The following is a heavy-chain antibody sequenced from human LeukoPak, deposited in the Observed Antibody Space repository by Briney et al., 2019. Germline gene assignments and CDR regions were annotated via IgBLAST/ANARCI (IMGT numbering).Heavy chain of an antibody. D-gene: IGHD6-13*01. J-gene: IGHJ6*03. Sequence: SETLSLTCAVYGGSFSGYYWSWIRQPPGKGLEWIGEINHSGSTNYNPSLKSRVTISVDTSKNQFSLKLSSVTAADTAVYYCAREVPASSSWYGVGYYYYYYMDVWGKGTTVTVSS. CDR1: GGSFSGYY. CDR3: AREVPASSSWYGVGYYYYYYMDV. V-gene: IGHV4-34*01. CDR2: INHSGST.